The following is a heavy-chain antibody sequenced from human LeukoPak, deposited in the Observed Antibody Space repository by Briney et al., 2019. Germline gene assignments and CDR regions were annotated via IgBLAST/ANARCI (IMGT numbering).Heavy chain of an antibody. CDR2: INHSGST. CDR1: GGSFSGYY. CDR3: ARLTWDDYDVGRTDP. D-gene: IGHD4-17*01. V-gene: IGHV4-34*01. J-gene: IGHJ5*02. Sequence: SETLSLTCAVYGGSFSGYYWSWIRQPPGKGLEWIGEINHSGSTNYNPSLKSRVTISVDTSKNQFSLKLSSVTAADTAVYYCARLTWDDYDVGRTDPWGQGTLVTVSS.